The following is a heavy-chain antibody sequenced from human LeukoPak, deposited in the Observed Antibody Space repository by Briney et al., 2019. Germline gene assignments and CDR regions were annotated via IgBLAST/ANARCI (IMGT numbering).Heavy chain of an antibody. Sequence: GGSLRLSCAASGFTFDDYGMSWDRQAPGKGLEWVANINQDGSKKRYADSMKGRFTISRDNAKESLYLQLNSLRAEDTAVYYCAKWGPYCVGDYCPALDSWGPGTLVTVSS. D-gene: IGHD2-21*02. CDR1: GFTFDDYG. V-gene: IGHV3-7*01. J-gene: IGHJ4*02. CDR2: INQDGSKK. CDR3: AKWGPYCVGDYCPALDS.